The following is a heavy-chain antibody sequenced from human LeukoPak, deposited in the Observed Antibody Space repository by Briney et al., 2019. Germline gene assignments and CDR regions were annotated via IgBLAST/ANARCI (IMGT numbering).Heavy chain of an antibody. J-gene: IGHJ4*02. CDR2: ISSSGSYI. CDR1: GFTFSSYW. CDR3: ARDLSGYYTY. Sequence: GGSLRLSCAASGFTFSSYWMTWVRQAPGKGLEWVSSISSSGSYIYYADSVKGRFTISRDNAKNSLYLQMNSLRAEDTAVYYCARDLSGYYTYWGQGTLVTVSS. V-gene: IGHV3-21*01. D-gene: IGHD3-22*01.